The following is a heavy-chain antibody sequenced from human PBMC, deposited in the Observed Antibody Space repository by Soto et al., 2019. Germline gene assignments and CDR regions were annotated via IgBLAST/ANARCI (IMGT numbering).Heavy chain of an antibody. CDR1: GFSLNTGGVG. CDR3: AHRMGKYKFCNGGYIDV. V-gene: IGHV2-5*05. D-gene: IGHD2-15*01. Sequence: QITLMESGPTLVKPTQTLTLTCTFSGFSLNTGGVGVGWIRQPPGKALEWLAVIFWDDDKRYGPSLTSRLTIFKDTSKNQVVLLMTNMDPVDTATYYCAHRMGKYKFCNGGYIDVWGQGTLVTVAS. CDR2: IFWDDDK. J-gene: IGHJ4*02.